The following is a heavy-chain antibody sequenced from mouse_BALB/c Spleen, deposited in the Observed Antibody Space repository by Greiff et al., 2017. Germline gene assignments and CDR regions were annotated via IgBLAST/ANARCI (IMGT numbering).Heavy chain of an antibody. Sequence: EVQGVESGGGLVKPGGSLKLSCAASGFTFSSYTMSWVRQTPEKRLEWVATISSGGSYTYYPDSVKGRFTISRDNAKNTLYLKMSSLKSEDTAMYYCTRDRDRYDGGAWFAYWGQGTLVTVSA. J-gene: IGHJ3*01. CDR3: TRDRDRYDGGAWFAY. D-gene: IGHD2-14*01. CDR1: GFTFSSYT. CDR2: ISSGGSYT. V-gene: IGHV5-6-4*01.